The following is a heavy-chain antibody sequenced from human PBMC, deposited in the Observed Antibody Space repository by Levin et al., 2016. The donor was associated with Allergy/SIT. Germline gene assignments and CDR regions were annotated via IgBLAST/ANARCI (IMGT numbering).Heavy chain of an antibody. CDR1: GYTFTSYF. Sequence: ASVKVSCKTSGYTFTSYFIHWVRQAPGQGLEWMGIINPTSGSTRYAQKFQGRVTMTRDTSTSSVYMGLSSLRSEDTAVYYCARGEFDVPAPGWVDPWGQGTLVTVSS. J-gene: IGHJ5*02. CDR3: ARGEFDVPAPGWVDP. CDR2: INPTSGST. V-gene: IGHV1-46*01. D-gene: IGHD2-2*01.